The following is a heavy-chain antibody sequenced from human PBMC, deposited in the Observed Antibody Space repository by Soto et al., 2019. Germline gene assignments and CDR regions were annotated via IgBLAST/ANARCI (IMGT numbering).Heavy chain of an antibody. CDR3: ATIIDPTVTKGDY. V-gene: IGHV3-23*01. CDR2: ISGSGGST. D-gene: IGHD4-17*01. J-gene: IGHJ4*02. CDR1: GFTFSSYA. Sequence: PGGSLRLSCAASGFTFSSYAMSWVRQAPGKGLEWVSAISGSGGSTYYADSVKGRFTISRDNSKNTLYLQMNSLRAEDTAVYYCATIIDPTVTKGDYWGQGTLVTVSS.